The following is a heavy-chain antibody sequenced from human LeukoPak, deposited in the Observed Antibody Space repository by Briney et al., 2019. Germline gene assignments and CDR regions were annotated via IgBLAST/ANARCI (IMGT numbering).Heavy chain of an antibody. CDR3: ARARYYDSSGYYDY. J-gene: IGHJ4*02. Sequence: PGGSLRLSCAASGLTFSSYAMSWVRQAPGKGLEWVSAISGSGGGTYYADSVKGRFTISRDNSKNTLYLQMNSLRAEDTAVYYCARARYYDSSGYYDYWGQGTLVTVSS. V-gene: IGHV3-23*01. CDR2: ISGSGGGT. D-gene: IGHD3-22*01. CDR1: GLTFSSYA.